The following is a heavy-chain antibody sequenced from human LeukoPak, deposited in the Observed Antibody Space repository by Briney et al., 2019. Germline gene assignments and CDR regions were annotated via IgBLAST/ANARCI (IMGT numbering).Heavy chain of an antibody. CDR1: GFTLSSYS. J-gene: IGHJ6*02. D-gene: IGHD6-19*01. Sequence: PGGSLRLSCAASGFTLSSYSMNWVRQAPGKGLEWVSCISSSSSDIYYADSVKGRFTISRDNAKNSLYLQMNRLRVEDTAVYYCARALGWPSYYYGMDVWGQGTTVTVSS. V-gene: IGHV3-21*01. CDR3: ARALGWPSYYYGMDV. CDR2: ISSSSSDI.